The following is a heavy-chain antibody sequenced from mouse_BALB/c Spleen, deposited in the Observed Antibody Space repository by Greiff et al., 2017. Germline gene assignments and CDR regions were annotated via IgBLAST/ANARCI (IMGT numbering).Heavy chain of an antibody. CDR2: IYWDDDK. D-gene: IGHD3-2*02. CDR3: ARKEGLGYYAMDY. J-gene: IGHJ4*01. Sequence: QVTLKESGPGILQPSQTLSLTCSFSGFSLSTSGMGVSWIRQPSGKGLEWLAHIYWDDDKRYNPSLKSRLTISKDTSSNQVFLKITSVDTADTATYYCARKEGLGYYAMDYWGQGTSVTVSS. CDR1: GFSLSTSGMG. V-gene: IGHV8-12*01.